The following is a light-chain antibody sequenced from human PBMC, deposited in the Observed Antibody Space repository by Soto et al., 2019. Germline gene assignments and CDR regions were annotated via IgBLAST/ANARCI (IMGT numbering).Light chain of an antibody. CDR3: QQYGSSGT. J-gene: IGKJ1*01. CDR1: QSVSSNY. CDR2: GAS. V-gene: IGKV3-20*01. Sequence: EVSLTPAPATLSLSSRASPTLSCRASQSVSSNYLAWYQQKPGQAPRPLIYGASNRATGIPDRFSGSGSGTDFTLTISRLEPEDFAVYYCQQYGSSGTFGQGTKVDIK.